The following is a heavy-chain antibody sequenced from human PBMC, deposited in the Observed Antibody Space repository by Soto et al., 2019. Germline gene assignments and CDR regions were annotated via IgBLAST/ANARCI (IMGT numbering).Heavy chain of an antibody. Sequence: GGSLRLSCAASGFTVSSNYMSWVRQAPGKGLEWVSVICSGGSTYYADSVKGRFTISRDNSKNTLYLQMNSLRAEDTAVYYCASSRAPGGGYYYYGMDVWGKGTTVTVSS. V-gene: IGHV3-53*01. J-gene: IGHJ6*04. D-gene: IGHD3-22*01. CDR3: ASSRAPGGGYYYYGMDV. CDR2: ICSGGST. CDR1: GFTVSSNY.